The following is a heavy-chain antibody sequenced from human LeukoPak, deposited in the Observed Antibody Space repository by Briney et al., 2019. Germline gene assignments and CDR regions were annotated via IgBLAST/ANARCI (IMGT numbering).Heavy chain of an antibody. CDR3: SASPFTVTTNFDY. Sequence: ASVKVSCKVSGYTLAQLSMHWVRQAHGKGIEWVGEFDPEDGETIYAQKFQGRVTMTGDTSTDTAYLELSSLTTEDTAVYYFSASPFTVTTNFDYWGQGTLVSVSS. V-gene: IGHV1-24*01. D-gene: IGHD4-17*01. CDR2: FDPEDGET. J-gene: IGHJ4*02. CDR1: GYTLAQLS.